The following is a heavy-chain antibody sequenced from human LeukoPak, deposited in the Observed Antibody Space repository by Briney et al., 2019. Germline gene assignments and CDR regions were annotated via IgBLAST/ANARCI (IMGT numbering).Heavy chain of an antibody. D-gene: IGHD3-10*01. Sequence: GGSLRLSCTASGFTFGDYAMTWVRQAPGKGLEWVGFIASETYGGTAEYAASVKGRFTISRDDSKSIAYLQMNSLKTEDTAVYYCTRGPSLLWFGESYYMDVWGKGTTVTVSS. CDR2: IASETYGGTA. V-gene: IGHV3-49*04. CDR3: TRGPSLLWFGESYYMDV. J-gene: IGHJ6*03. CDR1: GFTFGDYA.